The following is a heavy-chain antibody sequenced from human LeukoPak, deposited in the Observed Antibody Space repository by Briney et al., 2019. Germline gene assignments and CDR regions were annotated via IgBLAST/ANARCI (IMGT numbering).Heavy chain of an antibody. CDR1: GYTFTGYY. V-gene: IGHV1-2*02. Sequence: GASVKLSCKASGYTFTGYYMHWVRQAPGQGLEWMGWINPNSGGTNYAQKFQGRVTMTRDTSISTAYMELSRLRSDDTAVYYCARGYSSGRDSDMDVWGQGATVTVSS. CDR2: INPNSGGT. D-gene: IGHD6-19*01. CDR3: ARGYSSGRDSDMDV. J-gene: IGHJ6*02.